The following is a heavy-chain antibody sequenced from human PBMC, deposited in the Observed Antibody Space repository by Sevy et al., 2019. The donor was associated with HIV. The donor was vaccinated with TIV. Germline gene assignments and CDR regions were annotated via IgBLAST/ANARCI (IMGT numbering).Heavy chain of an antibody. Sequence: ASVKVSCKASGYTFTGYYMHWVRQAPGQGLEWMGWINPNSGGTNYAQKFQGRVTMTRDTSISTAYMELSRLRSDDTAVYYCVRELLLECSSTSCYTVSDYYYGMDVWGQGTTVTVSS. CDR3: VRELLLECSSTSCYTVSDYYYGMDV. V-gene: IGHV1-2*02. J-gene: IGHJ6*02. CDR2: INPNSGGT. D-gene: IGHD2-2*02. CDR1: GYTFTGYY.